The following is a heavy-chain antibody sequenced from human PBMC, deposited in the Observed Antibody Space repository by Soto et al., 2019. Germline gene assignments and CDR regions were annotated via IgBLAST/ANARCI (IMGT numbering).Heavy chain of an antibody. CDR2: INPGNGNT. Sequence: ASVKVSCKASGYTFTSYAMHWVRQAPGQRLEWMGWINPGNGNTKYSQRFQGRVTITRDTSASTAYMELSSLRSEDTAVYYCARGLNGYLYYFDYWGQGTLVTVSS. CDR3: ARGLNGYLYYFDY. V-gene: IGHV1-3*01. D-gene: IGHD5-18*01. CDR1: GYTFTSYA. J-gene: IGHJ4*02.